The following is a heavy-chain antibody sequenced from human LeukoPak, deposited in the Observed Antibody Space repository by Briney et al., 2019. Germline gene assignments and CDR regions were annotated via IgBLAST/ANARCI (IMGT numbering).Heavy chain of an antibody. CDR2: IRSKAYGGTT. V-gene: IGHV3-49*04. CDR3: TREIGGESYYYDSSGYWYFDY. CDR1: GFTFGDYA. J-gene: IGHJ4*02. Sequence: SLRLSCTASGFTFGDYAMSWVRQAPGKGLEWVGFIRSKAYGGTTEYAASVKGRFTISRDDSKSIAYLQMNSLKTEVTAVYYCTREIGGESYYYDSSGYWYFDYWGQGTLVTVSS. D-gene: IGHD3-22*01.